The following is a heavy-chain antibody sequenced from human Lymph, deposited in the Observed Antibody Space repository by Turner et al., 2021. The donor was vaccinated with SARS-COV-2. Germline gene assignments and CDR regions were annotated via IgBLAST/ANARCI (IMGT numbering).Heavy chain of an antibody. CDR1: GGSISSYY. CDR3: ARHGFSGWYGGGMDV. V-gene: IGHV4-59*08. CDR2: IHYSGST. J-gene: IGHJ6*02. Sequence: QVQLQESGPGLVKPSETLSLTCTASGGSISSYYWSWIRQPPGKGLEWIGYIHYSGSTNYNPTHKSRVTISVDTSKNQFSLKLNSVTAADTAVYYCARHGFSGWYGGGMDVWGQGTTVTVSS. D-gene: IGHD6-19*01.